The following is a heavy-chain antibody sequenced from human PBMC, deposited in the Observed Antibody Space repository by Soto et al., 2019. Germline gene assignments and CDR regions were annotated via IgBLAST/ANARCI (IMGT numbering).Heavy chain of an antibody. CDR2: IWYDGSNK. CDR3: ARRPPILWFGELGDMDV. V-gene: IGHV3-33*01. D-gene: IGHD3-10*01. J-gene: IGHJ6*03. Sequence: GGSLRLSCAASGFTFSSYGMHWVRQAPGKGLEWVAVIWYDGSNKYYADSVKGRFTISRDNSKNTLYLQMNSLRAEDTAVYYCARRPPILWFGELGDMDVWGKGTTVTVSS. CDR1: GFTFSSYG.